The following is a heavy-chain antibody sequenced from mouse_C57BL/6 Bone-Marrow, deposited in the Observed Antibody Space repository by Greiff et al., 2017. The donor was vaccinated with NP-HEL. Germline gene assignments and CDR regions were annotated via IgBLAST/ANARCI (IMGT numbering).Heavy chain of an antibody. J-gene: IGHJ1*03. CDR2: IYPSDSET. V-gene: IGHV1-61*01. CDR1: GYTFTSYW. Sequence: QVQLQQPGAELVRPGSSVKLSCKASGYTFTSYWMDWVKQRPGQGLEWIGNIYPSDSETHYNQKFKDKATLTVDKSSSTAYMQLSSLTSEDSAVYYCARYDGYYGYFDVWGTGTTLTVSS. D-gene: IGHD2-3*01. CDR3: ARYDGYYGYFDV.